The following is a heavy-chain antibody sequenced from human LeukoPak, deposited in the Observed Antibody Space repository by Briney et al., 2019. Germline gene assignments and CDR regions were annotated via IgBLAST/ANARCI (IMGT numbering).Heavy chain of an antibody. Sequence: PGGSLRLSCVTSGFIFSSYGMHWVRQAPDKGLEWVAVISDGGSNKYYADSVKGRFIISRDNSKNTLYLQMNSLRAGDTAVYYCAEGGDSIGYYGGPDYWGQGTLVTASS. CDR2: ISDGGSNK. V-gene: IGHV3-30*18. J-gene: IGHJ4*02. D-gene: IGHD3-22*01. CDR3: AEGGDSIGYYGGPDY. CDR1: GFIFSSYG.